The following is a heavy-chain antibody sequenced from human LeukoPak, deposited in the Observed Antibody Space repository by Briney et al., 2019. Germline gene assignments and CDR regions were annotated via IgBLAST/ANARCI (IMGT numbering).Heavy chain of an antibody. J-gene: IGHJ6*02. CDR3: ARAPTAHYYYYYGMDV. D-gene: IGHD5-18*01. CDR2: INHSGST. V-gene: IGHV4-34*01. Sequence: PSETLSLTCAVYGGSFSGYYWSWIRQPPGKGLEWIGEINHSGSTNYNPSLKSRVTISVDTSKNQFSLKLSSVTAADTAVYYCARAPTAHYYYYYGMDVWGQGTTVTVSS. CDR1: GGSFSGYY.